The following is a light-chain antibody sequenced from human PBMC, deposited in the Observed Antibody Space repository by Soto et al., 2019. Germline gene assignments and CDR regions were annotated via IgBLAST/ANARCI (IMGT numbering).Light chain of an antibody. CDR3: SSYTRTTTLV. CDR2: DVS. J-gene: IGLJ2*01. CDR1: SSDVGGYNY. Sequence: QSVLTQPASVSGSPGQSITISCTGTSSDVGGYNYVSWYQQHPGKAPQLMIYDVSNRPSGVSDRFSGSKSGNTASLTISGLQAEDEADYYCSSYTRTTTLVFGGGTKLTGL. V-gene: IGLV2-14*01.